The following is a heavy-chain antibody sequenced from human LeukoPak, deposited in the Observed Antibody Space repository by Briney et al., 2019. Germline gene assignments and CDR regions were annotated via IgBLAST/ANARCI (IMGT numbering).Heavy chain of an antibody. Sequence: SGGSLRLSCAASGFTFSSYGMHWVRQAPGKGLEWVAVIWYDGSNKYYADSVKGRFTISRDNSKNTLYLQMNRLRAEDTAVYSWARDHAPGGECLVLVIGYWGQGTLVTVSS. CDR2: IWYDGSNK. CDR3: ARDHAPGGECLVLVIGY. CDR1: GFTFSSYG. J-gene: IGHJ4*02. D-gene: IGHD6-19*01. V-gene: IGHV3-33*01.